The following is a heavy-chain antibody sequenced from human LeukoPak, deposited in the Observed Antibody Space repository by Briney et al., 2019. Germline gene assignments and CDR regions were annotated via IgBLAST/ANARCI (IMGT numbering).Heavy chain of an antibody. J-gene: IGHJ6*02. D-gene: IGHD5-12*01. V-gene: IGHV4-30-2*01. CDR3: ARISGYDYYYYYGMDV. Sequence: SETLSLTCTVSGGSISSGGYSWSWIRQPPGKGLEWIGYIYQSGSTYYNPSLKSRVTISVDTSKNQFSLKLSSVTAADTAVYYCARISGYDYYYYYGMDVWGQGTTVTVSS. CDR1: GGSISSGGYS. CDR2: IYQSGST.